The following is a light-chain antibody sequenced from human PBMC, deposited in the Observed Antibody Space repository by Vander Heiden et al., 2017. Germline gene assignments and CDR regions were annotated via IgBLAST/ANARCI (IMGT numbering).Light chain of an antibody. CDR1: TTNIENNY. Sequence: QSVLTQPPSTFGTPGQRVTFSCSGSTTNIENNYVDWYQKFPGTAPKIVIYEDNQRPSGSSDRFSGSKSGTSASLAISGLRSEDEADYYCATWDDSLSSWVFGGGTGLTVL. V-gene: IGLV1-47*01. CDR3: ATWDDSLSSWV. CDR2: EDN. J-gene: IGLJ3*02.